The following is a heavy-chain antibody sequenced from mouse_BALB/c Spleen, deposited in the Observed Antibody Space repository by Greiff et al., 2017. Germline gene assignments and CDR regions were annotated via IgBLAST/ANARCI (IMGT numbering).Heavy chain of an antibody. CDR1: GYTFTDYA. J-gene: IGHJ4*01. V-gene: IGHV1S137*01. D-gene: IGHD1-1*01. CDR2: ISSYYGDA. Sequence: VQLHQSGAELVRPGVSVKISCKGSGYTFTDYAMHWVKQSHAKSLEWIGVISSYYGDASYNQKFKGKATMTVDKSSRTAYMELARLTSEDSAIYYCARRDGSSYGDYAMDYWGQGTSVTVSS. CDR3: ARRDGSSYGDYAMDY.